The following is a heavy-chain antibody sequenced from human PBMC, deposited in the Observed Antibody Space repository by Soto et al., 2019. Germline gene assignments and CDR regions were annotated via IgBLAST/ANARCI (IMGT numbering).Heavy chain of an antibody. CDR1: GGSITTTTYY. J-gene: IGHJ5*02. CDR2: IYYSGNT. CDR3: AKVDYLWWSDRLRWFDP. Sequence: QVQLQESGPGLVKPSETLSLTCTVSGGSITTTTYYWGWIRQPPGKGLEWIGSIYYSGNTYYNPSVKARFTISVDTSKSQFSLSLNSVTAADTAVYYCAKVDYLWWSDRLRWFDPWGLGILVTVSS. D-gene: IGHD3-16*02. V-gene: IGHV4-39*01.